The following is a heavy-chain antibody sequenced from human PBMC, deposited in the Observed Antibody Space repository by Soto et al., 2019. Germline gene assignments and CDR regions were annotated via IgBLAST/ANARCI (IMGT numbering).Heavy chain of an antibody. V-gene: IGHV1-18*04. D-gene: IGHD3-22*01. J-gene: IGHJ4*02. Sequence: ASVKVSCKASGYTFTSYGISWVRQAPGQGLEWMGWISAYNGNTNYAQKLQGRVTMTTDTSTSTAYMGLRSLRSDDTAVYYCARDLEDYYDSSGYSFDYWGQGTLVTVSS. CDR3: ARDLEDYYDSSGYSFDY. CDR2: ISAYNGNT. CDR1: GYTFTSYG.